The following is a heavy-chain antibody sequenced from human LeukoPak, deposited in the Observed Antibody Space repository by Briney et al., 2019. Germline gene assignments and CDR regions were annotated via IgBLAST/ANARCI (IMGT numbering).Heavy chain of an antibody. D-gene: IGHD5-18*01. J-gene: IGHJ4*02. Sequence: SETLSLTCTVSGGSISSGGYYWSWTRQHPGKGLEWIGYIYYSGSTYYNPSLKSRVTISVDTSKNQFSLKLSSVTAADTAVYYCARDIGYGYYFDYWGQGTLVTVSS. CDR1: GGSISSGGYY. CDR2: IYYSGST. V-gene: IGHV4-31*03. CDR3: ARDIGYGYYFDY.